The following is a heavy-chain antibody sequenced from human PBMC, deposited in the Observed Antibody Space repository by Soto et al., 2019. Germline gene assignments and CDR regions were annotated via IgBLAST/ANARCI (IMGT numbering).Heavy chain of an antibody. CDR2: ISYDGSNK. J-gene: IGHJ4*02. CDR3: ARDPSGLRFLEWLSIDY. D-gene: IGHD3-3*01. CDR1: GFTFSSYA. V-gene: IGHV3-30-3*01. Sequence: QVQLVESGGGVVQPGRSLRLSCAASGFTFSSYAMHWVRQAPGKGLEWVAVISYDGSNKYYADCVKGRFTISRDNSKNTLYLQMNSLRAEDTAVYYCARDPSGLRFLEWLSIDYWGQGTLVTVSS.